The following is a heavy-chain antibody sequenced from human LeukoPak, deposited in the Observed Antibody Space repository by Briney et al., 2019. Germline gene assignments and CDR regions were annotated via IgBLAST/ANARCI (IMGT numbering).Heavy chain of an antibody. CDR2: IIPIFGTA. CDR1: GGTFSSYA. J-gene: IGHJ4*02. Sequence: ASVKVSCTASGGTFSSYAISWVRQAPGQGLEWMGRIIPIFGTANYAQKFQGRVTITADKSTSTAYMELSSLRSEDTAVYYCARMFPRGYSYGHFDYWGQGTLVTVSS. V-gene: IGHV1-69*06. D-gene: IGHD5-18*01. CDR3: ARMFPRGYSYGHFDY.